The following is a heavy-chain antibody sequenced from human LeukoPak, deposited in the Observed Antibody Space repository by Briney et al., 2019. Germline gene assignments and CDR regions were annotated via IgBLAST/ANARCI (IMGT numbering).Heavy chain of an antibody. J-gene: IGHJ4*02. V-gene: IGHV4-34*01. CDR2: INHSGST. CDR3: ARGGRYDYVWGSYRPFDY. D-gene: IGHD3-16*02. Sequence: SETLSLTCAVYGGSFSGYYWSWIRQPPGKGLEWIGEINHSGSTNYNPSLKSRVTISVDTSKNQFSLKLSSVTAADTAVYYCARGGRYDYVWGSYRPFDYWGQGTLVTVSS. CDR1: GGSFSGYY.